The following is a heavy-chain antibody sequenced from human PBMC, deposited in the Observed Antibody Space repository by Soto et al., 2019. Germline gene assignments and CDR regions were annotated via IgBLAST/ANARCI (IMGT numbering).Heavy chain of an antibody. V-gene: IGHV1-3*01. CDR1: GYTFTSYA. Sequence: ASVKVSCKASGYTFTSYAMHWVRQAPGQRLEWMGWINAGNGNTKYSQKFQGRVTITRDTSASTAYMELSSLRSEDTAVYYCARGCEDLDSGSYAFDIWGQGTMVTVSS. J-gene: IGHJ3*02. CDR2: INAGNGNT. CDR3: ARGCEDLDSGSYAFDI. D-gene: IGHD1-26*01.